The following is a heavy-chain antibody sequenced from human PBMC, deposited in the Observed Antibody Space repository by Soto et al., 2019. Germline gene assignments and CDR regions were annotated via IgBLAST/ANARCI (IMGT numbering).Heavy chain of an antibody. D-gene: IGHD3-16*01. V-gene: IGHV3-7*01. CDR1: GFSFSRYW. J-gene: IGHJ4*02. CDR3: AKYTSAYTRYFDY. Sequence: GGSLRLSCAASGFSFSRYWMNWVRQAPGKGLEWVANIKQDESEKYYVDSVKGRFTISRDNAKTSLYLQMNSLRADDTAIYYCAKYTSAYTRYFDYWGQGTLVTVSS. CDR2: IKQDESEK.